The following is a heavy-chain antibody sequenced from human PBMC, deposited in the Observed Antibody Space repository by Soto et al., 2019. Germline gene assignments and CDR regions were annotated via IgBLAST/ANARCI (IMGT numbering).Heavy chain of an antibody. Sequence: EVRLLESGGGLVQPGGSLRLSCAASGFTFSVYAMSWVRQAPGKGLEWVSGISGSGDSTHYADSVKGRFTVSRDNSKSMLYLQRNSRRAEDTAIYYCAKALYGGFTYWGQGTLVTVSS. V-gene: IGHV3-23*01. D-gene: IGHD3-10*01. CDR3: AKALYGGFTY. CDR2: ISGSGDST. CDR1: GFTFSVYA. J-gene: IGHJ4*02.